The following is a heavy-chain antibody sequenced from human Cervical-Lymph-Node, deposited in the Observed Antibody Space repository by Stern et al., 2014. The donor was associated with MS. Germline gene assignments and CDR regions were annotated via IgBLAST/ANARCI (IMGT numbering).Heavy chain of an antibody. J-gene: IGHJ4*02. Sequence: VQLVQSGANLVQPGGSLRLSCAASGFTFRHYAFSWVRQAPGKGLEWISAISRLVGSPYYADSLQGRSTLFSDKSTNPLYLQMNSLRADDTAVYYCAKEGILVASFDYWGQGTLVTVSS. D-gene: IGHD6-19*01. CDR2: ISRLVGSP. CDR3: AKEGILVASFDY. V-gene: IGHV3-23*04. CDR1: GFTFRHYA.